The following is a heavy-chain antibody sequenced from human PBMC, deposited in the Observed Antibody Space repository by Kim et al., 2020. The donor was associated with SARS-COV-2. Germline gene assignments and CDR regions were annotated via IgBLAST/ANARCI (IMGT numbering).Heavy chain of an antibody. CDR1: GASIRSSNFL. V-gene: IGHV4-39*02. J-gene: IGHJ4*02. CDR2: IDYIGNT. D-gene: IGHD3-10*01. Sequence: SETLSLTCAVSGASIRSSNFLWGWIRQPPGKGLEWIGSIDYIGNTHHNPSLRSRVTISMDTSKNHFSLNLASVTAADTSLYYCALHPLRFLWFGALGDFDYCGQGPLVTVSS. CDR3: ALHPLRFLWFGALGDFDY.